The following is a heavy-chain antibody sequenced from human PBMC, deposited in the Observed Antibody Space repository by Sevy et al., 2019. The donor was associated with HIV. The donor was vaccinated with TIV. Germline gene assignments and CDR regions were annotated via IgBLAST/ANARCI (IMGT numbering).Heavy chain of an antibody. V-gene: IGHV3-21*01. D-gene: IGHD3-9*01. CDR1: GFTFSSYS. CDR2: ISSSSSYI. Sequence: GGSLRLSCAASGFTFSSYSMNWVRQAPGKGLEWVSSISSSSSYIYYADSVKGRFTISRDNAKNSLYLQMNSLRAEDTAVYYCARDLDYDILTGYQGGIDYWGQGTLVTVSS. J-gene: IGHJ4*02. CDR3: ARDLDYDILTGYQGGIDY.